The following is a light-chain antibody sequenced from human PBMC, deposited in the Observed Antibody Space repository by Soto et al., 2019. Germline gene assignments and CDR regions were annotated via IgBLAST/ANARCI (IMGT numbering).Light chain of an antibody. Sequence: QSVLTQPASVSASPGQSITISCTGTSSDVGTYDDVSWYRQHPGKGPKLLIYEVTNRPSGVSNRFSGSKSGNTASLTISGLQAEDEADYYCSSYTISSTYVFGSGKKVIV. CDR2: EVT. V-gene: IGLV2-14*01. J-gene: IGLJ1*01. CDR1: SSDVGTYDD. CDR3: SSYTISSTYV.